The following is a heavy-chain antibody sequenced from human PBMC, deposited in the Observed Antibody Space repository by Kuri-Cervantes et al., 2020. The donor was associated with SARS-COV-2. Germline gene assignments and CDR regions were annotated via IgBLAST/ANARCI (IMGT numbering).Heavy chain of an antibody. CDR1: GFTFSSYW. CDR2: INSDGSST. J-gene: IGHJ3*02. Sequence: GGSLRLSCAASGFTFSSYWMHWVRQAPGKGLVWVSRINSDGSSTSYADSVKGRFTISRDNAKNTLYLQMNSLRAEDTAVYYCARDRSSRQWLANDAFDIWGQGTMVTVSS. D-gene: IGHD6-19*01. CDR3: ARDRSSRQWLANDAFDI. V-gene: IGHV3-74*01.